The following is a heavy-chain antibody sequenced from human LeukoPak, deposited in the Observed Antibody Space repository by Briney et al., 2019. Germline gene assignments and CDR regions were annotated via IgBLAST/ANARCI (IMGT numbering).Heavy chain of an antibody. V-gene: IGHV3-23*01. CDR2: ISGSAITT. J-gene: IGHJ4*01. CDR3: AKGVMTMVITYFDH. CDR1: GFNFITRA. Sequence: PGGSLRLSCAASGFNFITRAMTWVRQTPGKGLEWVASISGSAITTHYAESVKGRFTISRENSKNTLFLQMNDLRAGDTAVYYCAKGVMTMVITYFDHWGHGTLVAVSS. D-gene: IGHD4/OR15-4a*01.